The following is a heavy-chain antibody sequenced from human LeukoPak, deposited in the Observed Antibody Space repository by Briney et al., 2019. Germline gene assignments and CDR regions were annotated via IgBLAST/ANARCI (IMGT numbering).Heavy chain of an antibody. D-gene: IGHD5-18*01. CDR3: AIDVDTYYYYYGMDV. CDR2: IWYDGSNK. V-gene: IGHV3-33*01. Sequence: GGSLRLSCAASGFTFSSYGMHWVRQAPGKGLEWVAVIWYDGSNKYYADSVKGRFTISRDNSKNTLYLQMNSLRPEDTAVYYCAIDVDTYYYYYGMDVWRQGTTLTVSS. CDR1: GFTFSSYG. J-gene: IGHJ6*02.